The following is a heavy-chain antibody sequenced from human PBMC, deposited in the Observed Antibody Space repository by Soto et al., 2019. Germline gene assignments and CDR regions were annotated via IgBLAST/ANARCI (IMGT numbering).Heavy chain of an antibody. CDR3: ARDRNWNYGGGDNWFDP. V-gene: IGHV6-1*01. CDR2: TYYRSKWYN. Sequence: SQTLSLTCAISGDSVSSNSAAWNWIRQSPSRGFEWLGRTYYRSKWYNDYAVSVKSRITINPDTSKNQFSLQLNSVTPEDTAVYYCARDRNWNYGGGDNWFDPWGQGTLVTVSS. D-gene: IGHD1-7*01. J-gene: IGHJ5*02. CDR1: GDSVSSNSAA.